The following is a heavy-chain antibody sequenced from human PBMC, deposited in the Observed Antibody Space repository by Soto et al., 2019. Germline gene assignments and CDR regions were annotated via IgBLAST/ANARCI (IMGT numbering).Heavy chain of an antibody. J-gene: IGHJ5*02. CDR2: IRGSAGNA. CDR3: AKHLWFGESVFDP. V-gene: IGHV3-23*01. CDR1: GFTFSSYG. D-gene: IGHD3-10*01. Sequence: EVQLLESGGGLVQPGGYLRLSCAGTGFTFSSYGMSWVRQAPGKGLEWVSTIRGSAGNANYADSVKGRFTISRDDSTNTVHLQMNSLRPADTAVYYCAKHLWFGESVFDPWGQGTLVVVSS.